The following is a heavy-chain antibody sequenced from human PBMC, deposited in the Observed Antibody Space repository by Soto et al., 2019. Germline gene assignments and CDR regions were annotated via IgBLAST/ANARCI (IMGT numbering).Heavy chain of an antibody. D-gene: IGHD2-8*01. Sequence: QVQLQQGGAGLLKPSETLSLTCAVHGGSFSGYYWTWVRQPPGKGLEWIGEIFHTGRTNYSPSLKSRVNISVDTSKNQFSLNLSSVTAADTAVYYCARGSLVMVYAAFDYWGQGTLVTVSS. CDR3: ARGSLVMVYAAFDY. CDR1: GGSFSGYY. J-gene: IGHJ4*02. V-gene: IGHV4-34*01. CDR2: IFHTGRT.